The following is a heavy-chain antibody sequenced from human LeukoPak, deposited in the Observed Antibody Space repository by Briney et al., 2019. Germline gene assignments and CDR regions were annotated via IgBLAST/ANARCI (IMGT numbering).Heavy chain of an antibody. V-gene: IGHV3-21*01. CDR2: ISSSSSYI. Sequence: PGGSLRLSCAASGFTFSSYSMNWVRQAPGKGLEWVSSISSSSSYIYYADSVKGRFTISRDNAKNSLYLQVNSLRAEDTAVYYCARVSSSWYRMDYWGQGTLVTVSS. D-gene: IGHD6-13*01. CDR1: GFTFSSYS. CDR3: ARVSSSWYRMDY. J-gene: IGHJ4*02.